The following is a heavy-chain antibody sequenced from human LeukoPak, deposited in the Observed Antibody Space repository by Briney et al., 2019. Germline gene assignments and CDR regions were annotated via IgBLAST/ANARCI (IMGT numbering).Heavy chain of an antibody. D-gene: IGHD4-4*01. J-gene: IGHJ4*02. V-gene: IGHV1-69*04. CDR1: GGTFSSYA. Sequence: GSSVKVSCKASGGTFSSYAISWVRQAPGQGLEWMGRIIPTLGIANYAQKFQGRVTITADKSTSTAYMELSSLRSEDTAVYYCARDLGTVTTFGDFDYWGQGTLVTVSS. CDR3: ARDLGTVTTFGDFDY. CDR2: IIPTLGIA.